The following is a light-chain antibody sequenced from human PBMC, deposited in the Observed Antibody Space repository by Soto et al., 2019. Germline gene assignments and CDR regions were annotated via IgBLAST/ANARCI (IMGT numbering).Light chain of an antibody. V-gene: IGKV4-1*01. J-gene: IGKJ5*01. CDR1: QSVLLSSNNKNY. CDR3: QQSYSTPIT. Sequence: DIVMTQSPDSLAVSPGERATINCKSSQSVLLSSNNKNYLAWYQQKPGQPPKLLIYWASTRASGVPNRFSGSGSGTDFTLTISSLQAEDGAVYYCQQSYSTPITFGQGTRLEIK. CDR2: WAS.